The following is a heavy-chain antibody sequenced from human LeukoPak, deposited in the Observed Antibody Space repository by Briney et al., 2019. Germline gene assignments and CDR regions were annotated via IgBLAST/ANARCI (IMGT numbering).Heavy chain of an antibody. CDR1: GYSFTSYW. J-gene: IGHJ4*02. V-gene: IGHV5-51*01. CDR3: ARLIAARYYFDY. D-gene: IGHD6-13*01. CDR2: IYPGDSDT. Sequence: EESLKISCKGSGYSFTSYWIGWVRQMPGKGLEWMGIIYPGDSDTRYSPSFQGQVTISAAISTAYLQWSSLKASDTAMYYCARLIAARYYFDYWGQGTLVTVSS.